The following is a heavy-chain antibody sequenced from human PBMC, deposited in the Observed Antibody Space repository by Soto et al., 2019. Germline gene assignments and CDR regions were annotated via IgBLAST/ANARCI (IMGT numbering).Heavy chain of an antibody. J-gene: IGHJ6*02. Sequence: GGSLRLSCAASGFTFSSYGMHWVRQAPGKGLEWVAVISYDGSNKYYADSVKGRFTISRDNSKNTLYLQMNSLRAEDTAVYYCAKDLAGYSYGRVIGPHQYYYGMDVWGQGTTVTVYS. D-gene: IGHD5-18*01. CDR3: AKDLAGYSYGRVIGPHQYYYGMDV. V-gene: IGHV3-30*18. CDR2: ISYDGSNK. CDR1: GFTFSSYG.